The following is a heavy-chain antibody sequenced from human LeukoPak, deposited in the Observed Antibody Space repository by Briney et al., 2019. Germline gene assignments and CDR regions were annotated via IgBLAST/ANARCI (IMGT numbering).Heavy chain of an antibody. CDR1: GFSISNDW. Sequence: GGSLRLSCTASGFSISNDWMSWVRQAPGKGLEWVARVKSRSAGETTDYAAPVKGRFTISRDDSKNTLYLQMNSLKTEDTAVYYCTLIQGWGSGSYYRDFWGQGTLVTVSS. CDR2: VKSRSAGETT. D-gene: IGHD3-10*01. CDR3: TLIQGWGSGSYYRDF. J-gene: IGHJ4*02. V-gene: IGHV3-15*01.